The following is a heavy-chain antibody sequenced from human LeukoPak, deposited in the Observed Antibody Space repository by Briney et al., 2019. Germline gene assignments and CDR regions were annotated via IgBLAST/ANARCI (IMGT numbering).Heavy chain of an antibody. CDR1: GFTFSSYG. V-gene: IGHV3-33*01. CDR3: ARDMYSSDSSGYYFNY. J-gene: IGHJ4*02. Sequence: GRSLRLSCAASGFTFSSYGMHWVRQAPGKGLEWVAVIWYDGSNKYYADSVKGRFTISRDNSKNTLYLQMNSLRPEDTAVYYCARDMYSSDSSGYYFNYWGQGTLVTVS. D-gene: IGHD3-22*01. CDR2: IWYDGSNK.